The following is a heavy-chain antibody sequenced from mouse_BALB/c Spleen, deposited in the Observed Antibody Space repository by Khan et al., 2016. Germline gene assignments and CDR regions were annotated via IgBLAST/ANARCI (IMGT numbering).Heavy chain of an antibody. CDR3: ARSPLYDGSSLYAVDY. CDR2: IWSGGAT. CDR1: GFSLSSSG. J-gene: IGHJ4*01. D-gene: IGHD1-1*01. Sequence: QVQLKQSGPGLVQPSQSLSITCTVSGFSLSSSGIHWVRQSPGQGLEWLGVIWSGGATDYNAAFISRLSISKDNSKSQVFFKMNGLQGNDTAIYYCARSPLYDGSSLYAVDYWGQGTSVTVSS. V-gene: IGHV2-2*02.